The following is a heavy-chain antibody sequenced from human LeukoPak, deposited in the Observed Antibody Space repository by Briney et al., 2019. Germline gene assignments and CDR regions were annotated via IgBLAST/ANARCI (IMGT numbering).Heavy chain of an antibody. Sequence: GEPLKISCKGSGYSLTNYWIAWVRQMPGKGLEWMGIVFPVDSDTRYSPSFQGQVTISADKSINTAYLQWSSLKDSDTAMYYCARYDGGATADFWGQGTLVTVSS. CDR2: VFPVDSDT. CDR1: GYSLTNYW. D-gene: IGHD1-26*01. J-gene: IGHJ4*02. CDR3: ARYDGGATADF. V-gene: IGHV5-51*01.